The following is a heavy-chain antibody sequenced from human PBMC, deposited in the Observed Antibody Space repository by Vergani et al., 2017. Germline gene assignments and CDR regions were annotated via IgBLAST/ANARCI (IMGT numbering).Heavy chain of an antibody. D-gene: IGHD3-22*01. J-gene: IGHJ4*02. V-gene: IGHV5-51*01. CDR2: IHPADSDT. Sequence: EVQLVQSGAEVKTPGESLKISCQISGYSFTNYWIGWVRQMPGKGLEWMGIIHPADSDTSYSPSVQGQVTISVDKSISTAYLQRSSLRASDSAMYYCARLYGRDSSGSKYFDYWGQGTLVTVSS. CDR3: ARLYGRDSSGSKYFDY. CDR1: GYSFTNYW.